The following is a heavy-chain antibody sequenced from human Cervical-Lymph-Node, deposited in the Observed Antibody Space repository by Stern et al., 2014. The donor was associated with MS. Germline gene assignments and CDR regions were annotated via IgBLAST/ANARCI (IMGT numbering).Heavy chain of an antibody. CDR2: AWYDGSTA. CDR3: ARGHIPYAYNYLFDY. V-gene: IGHV3-33*01. D-gene: IGHD5-24*01. J-gene: IGHJ4*02. Sequence: VHLVESGGGVVQPGTSLRLSCAASGFTFSSYGMHWVRQAPGKGLGWGALAWYDGSTAYYTNSVKGRFTISRDNSKNTLSLQMNSLTAEDTAVYYCARGHIPYAYNYLFDYWGQGTLVTVSS. CDR1: GFTFSSYG.